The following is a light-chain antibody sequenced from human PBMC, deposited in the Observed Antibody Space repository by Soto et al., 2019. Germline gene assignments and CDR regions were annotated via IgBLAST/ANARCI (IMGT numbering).Light chain of an antibody. Sequence: EIVMTQSPATLSLSPGERATLSCRASQSVSSSFSWYQQKPGQAPRLLIYGASTRATGIPARFSGSGSGTEFTLTISSLQSEDFAVYYCQQYSNSPPLTFGEGTKVEIK. CDR2: GAS. J-gene: IGKJ4*02. CDR1: QSVSSS. V-gene: IGKV3-15*01. CDR3: QQYSNSPPLT.